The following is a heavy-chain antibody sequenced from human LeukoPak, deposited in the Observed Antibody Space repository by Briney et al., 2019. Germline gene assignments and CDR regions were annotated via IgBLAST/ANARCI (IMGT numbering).Heavy chain of an antibody. Sequence: GGSLRLSCAASGFTVSSKYMNWVRQAPGKGLEWVAVISYDGSDKYYVDSVEGRFTISRDNSKNTLYLQMHSLTTDDTALYYCAKTRDNGDPSEGFDYWGQGALVTVSS. D-gene: IGHD4-17*01. CDR1: GFTVSSKY. CDR3: AKTRDNGDPSEGFDY. J-gene: IGHJ4*02. CDR2: ISYDGSDK. V-gene: IGHV3-30*18.